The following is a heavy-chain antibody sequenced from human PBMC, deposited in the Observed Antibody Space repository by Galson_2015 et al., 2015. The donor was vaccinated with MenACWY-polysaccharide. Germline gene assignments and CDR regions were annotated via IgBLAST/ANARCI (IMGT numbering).Heavy chain of an antibody. CDR3: GKDWLETKGDYCDS. J-gene: IGHJ4*02. CDR1: GFTFSRSA. Sequence: SLRLSCAAPGFTFSRSAMSWVRQAPGKGLEWVSGISGSGDSTYYADSVQARFTISRDHSQNTLFLQINSLRAEDTAIYYCGKDWLETKGDYCDSWGQGTLVTVSS. V-gene: IGHV3-23*01. D-gene: IGHD2-8*01. CDR2: ISGSGDST.